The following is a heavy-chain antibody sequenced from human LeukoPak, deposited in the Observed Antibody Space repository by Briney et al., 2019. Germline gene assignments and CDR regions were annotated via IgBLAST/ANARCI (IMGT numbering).Heavy chain of an antibody. J-gene: IGHJ6*03. CDR1: GFTFTNYC. CDR2: IYLDGSRA. V-gene: IGHV3-7*01. D-gene: IGHD2-2*01. Sequence: GGSLRLSCAVSGFTFTNYCMSWARQSPGKGLEGVANIYLDGSRAYYVDSVKGRFTISRDNAKNSPFLQMNSLSAEDTAVYYCGRAGPVTKDHFMDVWGKGPTVTVSS. CDR3: GRAGPVTKDHFMDV.